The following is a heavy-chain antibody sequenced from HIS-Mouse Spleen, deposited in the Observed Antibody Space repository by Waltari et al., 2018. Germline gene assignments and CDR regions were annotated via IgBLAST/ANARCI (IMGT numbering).Heavy chain of an antibody. CDR1: GGSICSSRYY. Sequence: LQLQESRPGLVTPSETLSLTGTVSGGSICSSRYYVGWIRQPPGQGLDWIGSIYYSGSTYYNPSLKSRVTISVDTSKNQFSLKLSSVTAADTAVYYCAREIPYSSSWYDWYFDLWGRGTLVTVSS. V-gene: IGHV4-39*07. J-gene: IGHJ2*01. CDR2: IYYSGST. CDR3: AREIPYSSSWYDWYFDL. D-gene: IGHD6-13*01.